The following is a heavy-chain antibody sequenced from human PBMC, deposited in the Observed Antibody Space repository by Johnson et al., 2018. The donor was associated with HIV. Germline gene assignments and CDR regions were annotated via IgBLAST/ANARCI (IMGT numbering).Heavy chain of an antibody. V-gene: IGHV3-30*04. CDR3: ARDWNNWNYGVPDAFDI. CDR2: ISYDGSNK. CDR1: GFTFSSYA. J-gene: IGHJ3*02. Sequence: MLLVESGGGVVQPGRSLRLSCAASGFTFSSYAMHWVRQAPGKGLEWVAVISYDGSNKYYADSVKGRFTISRDNSKNTLYLQMNSLRAEDTAVYYCARDWNNWNYGVPDAFDIWGQGTMVTVSS. D-gene: IGHD1-7*01.